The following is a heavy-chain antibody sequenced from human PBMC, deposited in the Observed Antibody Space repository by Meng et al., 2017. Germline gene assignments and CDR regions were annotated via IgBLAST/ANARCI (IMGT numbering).Heavy chain of an antibody. V-gene: IGHV3-23*01. D-gene: IGHD6-13*01. CDR1: GFTFSSYA. Sequence: GESLKISCAASGFTFSSYAMSWVRQAPGKGLEWVSAISGSGGSTYYADSVKGRFTISRGNSKNTLYLQMNSLRAEDTAVYYCASPYSSKDVWGQGTTVTVSS. CDR3: ASPYSSKDV. CDR2: ISGSGGST. J-gene: IGHJ6*02.